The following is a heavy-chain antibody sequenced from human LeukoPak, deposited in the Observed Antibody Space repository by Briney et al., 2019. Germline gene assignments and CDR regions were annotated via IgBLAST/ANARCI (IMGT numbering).Heavy chain of an antibody. J-gene: IGHJ6*02. CDR3: ARERSFTYYYGMDV. CDR2: INPNSGGT. D-gene: IGHD3-10*01. Sequence: ASVKVSCKASGYTFTGYYMHWVRQAPGQGLEWMGWINPNSGGTNYAQKFQGRVTMTRDTSTSTVYMELSSLRSEDTAVYYCARERSFTYYYGMDVWGQGTTVTVSS. V-gene: IGHV1-2*02. CDR1: GYTFTGYY.